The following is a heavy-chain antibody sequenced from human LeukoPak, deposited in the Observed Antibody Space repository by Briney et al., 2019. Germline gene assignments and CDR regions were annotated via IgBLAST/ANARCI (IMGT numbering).Heavy chain of an antibody. J-gene: IGHJ6*02. CDR3: ARVCLTGPPDRCYGMDV. CDR1: GGTFSSYA. Sequence: ASVKVSCKASGGTFSSYAINWVRQATGQGLEWMGWMNPNSGNTGYAQKFQGRVTMTRNTSISTAYMELSSLRSEDTAVYYCARVCLTGPPDRCYGMDVWGQGTTVTVSS. V-gene: IGHV1-8*02. CDR2: MNPNSGNT. D-gene: IGHD7-27*01.